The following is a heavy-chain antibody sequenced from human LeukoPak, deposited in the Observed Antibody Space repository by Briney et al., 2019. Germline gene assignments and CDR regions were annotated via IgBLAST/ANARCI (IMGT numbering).Heavy chain of an antibody. J-gene: IGHJ3*02. Sequence: SGTLSLTCAVSGGSISSSNWWSWVRQPPGKGLEWIGEIYHSGSTNYNPSPKSRVTISVDKSKNQFSLKLSSVTAADTAVYYCAASGSYFPDAFDIWGQGTMVTVSS. CDR1: GGSISSSNW. CDR2: IYHSGST. V-gene: IGHV4-4*02. CDR3: AASGSYFPDAFDI. D-gene: IGHD3-10*01.